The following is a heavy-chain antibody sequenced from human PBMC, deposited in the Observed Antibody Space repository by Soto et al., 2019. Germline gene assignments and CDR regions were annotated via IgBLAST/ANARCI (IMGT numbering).Heavy chain of an antibody. Sequence: GXSVKVSCKASVYTFTSYGTSWVRQAPGQGLEWMGGIIPIFGTANYAQKFQGRVTITADESTSTAYMELSSLRSEDTAVYYCASPTAMVTWGQGTLVTVSS. D-gene: IGHD5-18*01. CDR1: VYTFTSYG. V-gene: IGHV1-69*13. J-gene: IGHJ4*02. CDR3: ASPTAMVT. CDR2: IIPIFGTA.